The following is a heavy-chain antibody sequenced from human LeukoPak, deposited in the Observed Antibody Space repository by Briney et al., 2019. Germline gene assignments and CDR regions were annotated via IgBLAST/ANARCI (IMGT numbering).Heavy chain of an antibody. J-gene: IGHJ4*02. V-gene: IGHV1-46*01. Sequence: ASVKASCKASGYTFTSYYMHWVRQAPGQGLEWMGIINPSGGSTSYAQKFQGRVTMTRDTSTSTVYMELSSLRSEDTAVYYCARERPINTVFDYWGQGTLVTVSS. D-gene: IGHD4-11*01. CDR2: INPSGGST. CDR3: ARERPINTVFDY. CDR1: GYTFTSYY.